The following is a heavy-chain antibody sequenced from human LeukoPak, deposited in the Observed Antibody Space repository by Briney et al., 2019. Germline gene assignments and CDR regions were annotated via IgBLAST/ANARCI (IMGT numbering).Heavy chain of an antibody. CDR3: TRGYWFDP. D-gene: IGHD3-10*01. CDR2: IKSKTDGGTT. V-gene: IGHV3-15*01. CDR1: GFTFSNYW. Sequence: GGSLRLSCAASGFTFSNYWMHWVRQAPGKGLEWVGRIKSKTDGGTTDYAAPVKGRFTISRDDSKTTLFLQMNSLKTKDTAVYYCTRGYWFDPWGQGTLVTVSS. J-gene: IGHJ5*02.